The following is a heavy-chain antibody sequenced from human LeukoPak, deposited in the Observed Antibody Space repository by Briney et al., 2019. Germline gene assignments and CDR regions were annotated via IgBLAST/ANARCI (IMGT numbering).Heavy chain of an antibody. Sequence: AGGSLRLSCAVSGFTFSSYWMHWVRQAPGKGLEWVSYISSSGSTIYYADSVKGRFTISRDNAKNSLYLQMNSLRAEDTAVYYCARGAAGNFDYWGQGTLVTVSS. J-gene: IGHJ4*02. CDR2: ISSSGSTI. D-gene: IGHD6-13*01. CDR1: GFTFSSYW. CDR3: ARGAAGNFDY. V-gene: IGHV3-48*04.